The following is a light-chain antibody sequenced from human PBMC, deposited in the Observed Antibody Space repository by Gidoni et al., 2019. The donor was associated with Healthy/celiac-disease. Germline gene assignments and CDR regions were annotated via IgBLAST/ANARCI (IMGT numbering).Light chain of an antibody. J-gene: IGKJ4*01. Sequence: EIVLTQSPATLALSPGERATLSCGASQSVSSYLAWYQQKPGQAPRLLIYDASNRATGIPARFSGSGSGXDFTLTISSLEPEDFAVYYCQQRSNWXXXXTFGGGTKVEIK. CDR2: DAS. CDR1: QSVSSY. CDR3: QQRSNWXXXXT. V-gene: IGKV3-11*01.